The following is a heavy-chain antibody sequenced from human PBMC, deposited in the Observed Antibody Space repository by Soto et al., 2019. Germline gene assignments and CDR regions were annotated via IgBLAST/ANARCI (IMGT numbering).Heavy chain of an antibody. J-gene: IGHJ4*02. CDR3: ARDGGEMTTVTTVDY. Sequence: QVQLVQSGAEVKKPGASVKVSCKASGYTFTSYGISWVRQAPGQGLEWLGWISAYNGKTNYAQKLQGRVTMTTDTSTSRAYMELRSLRSDDTAVYYCARDGGEMTTVTTVDYWGQGTLVTVSS. D-gene: IGHD4-17*01. CDR2: ISAYNGKT. V-gene: IGHV1-18*01. CDR1: GYTFTSYG.